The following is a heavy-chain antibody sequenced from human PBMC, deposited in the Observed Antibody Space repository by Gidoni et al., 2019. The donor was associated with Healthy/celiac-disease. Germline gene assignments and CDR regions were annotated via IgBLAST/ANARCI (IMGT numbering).Heavy chain of an antibody. D-gene: IGHD2-2*01. Sequence: VQLVESGGGLVKPGGSLRLSCAASGFTFSSYSMNWVRQAPGKGLEWVASISSSSSYIYYADSVKGRFTISRDNAKNSLYLQMNSLRAEDTAVYYCARVNIVVVPAATIDYGMDVWGQGTTVTVSS. CDR2: ISSSSSYI. V-gene: IGHV3-21*01. CDR1: GFTFSSYS. CDR3: ARVNIVVVPAATIDYGMDV. J-gene: IGHJ6*02.